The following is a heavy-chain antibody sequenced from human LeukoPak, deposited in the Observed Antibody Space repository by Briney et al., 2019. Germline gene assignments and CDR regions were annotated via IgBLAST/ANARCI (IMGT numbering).Heavy chain of an antibody. CDR3: AKEGYEQQLGYYYYYMDV. J-gene: IGHJ6*03. D-gene: IGHD6-13*01. CDR2: ISGSGGST. Sequence: GRSLRLSCTGSGFTFGDYAISWVRQAPGKGLEWVSAISGSGGSTYYADSVKGRFTISRDNSKNTLYLQMNSLRAEDTAVYYCAKEGYEQQLGYYYYYMDVWGKGTTVTVSS. V-gene: IGHV3-23*01. CDR1: GFTFGDYA.